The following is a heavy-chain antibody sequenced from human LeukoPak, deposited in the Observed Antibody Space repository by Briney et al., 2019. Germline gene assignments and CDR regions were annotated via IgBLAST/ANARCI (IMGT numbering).Heavy chain of an antibody. J-gene: IGHJ4*02. D-gene: IGHD5-18*01. V-gene: IGHV4-59*01. Sequence: SETLSLTCTVSGGSISSYYWSWLRQPPGKGLEWIGYIYYSGSTNYNPSLTSRVTISVDTSKNQFSLKLSSVTAADTAVYYCAARKYSYVNYWGQGTLVTVSS. CDR3: AARKYSYVNY. CDR1: GGSISSYY. CDR2: IYYSGST.